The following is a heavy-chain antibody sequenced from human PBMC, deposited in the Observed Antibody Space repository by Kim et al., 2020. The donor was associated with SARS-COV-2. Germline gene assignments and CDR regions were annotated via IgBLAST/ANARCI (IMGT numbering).Heavy chain of an antibody. D-gene: IGHD3-10*02. J-gene: IGHJ4*03. CDR3: ARGGQDNYVSLES. CDR1: GFTFSSYW. Sequence: GGSLRLSCAASGFTFSSYWMHWVRKAPGKGLVGVSHTNSAGSDTNYADSVKGRFTISRDNAKNTPSLQINSLGADDTAVYYFARGGQDNYVSLESWGQGT. CDR2: TNSAGSDT. V-gene: IGHV3-74*01.